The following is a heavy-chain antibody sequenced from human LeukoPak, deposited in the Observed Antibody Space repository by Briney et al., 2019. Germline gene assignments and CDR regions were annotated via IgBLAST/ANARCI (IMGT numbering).Heavy chain of an antibody. CDR3: ARTRTLNQLLFNY. D-gene: IGHD2-2*01. J-gene: IGHJ4*02. CDR1: GYTFTSYG. Sequence: ASVKVSCKASGYTFTSYGISWVRQAPGQGLEWMGRISAYNGNTNYAQKLQGRVTMTTDTSTSTAYTELRSLRSDGTAVYYCARTRTLNQLLFNYWGQGTLVTVSS. CDR2: ISAYNGNT. V-gene: IGHV1-18*04.